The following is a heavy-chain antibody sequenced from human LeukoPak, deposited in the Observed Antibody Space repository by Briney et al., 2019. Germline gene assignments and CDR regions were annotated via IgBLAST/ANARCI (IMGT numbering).Heavy chain of an antibody. Sequence: PSETLSLTCTVSGDSISSSSYFWGWIRQPPGKGLECIGSISYSGNTYYNPSLKSRVTISVDTSNNQFSLNLNSVTAADTAVYYCARPGYYGDYAFDYWGQGTLVTVSS. CDR3: ARPGYYGDYAFDY. V-gene: IGHV4-39*01. D-gene: IGHD4-17*01. CDR2: ISYSGNT. J-gene: IGHJ4*02. CDR1: GDSISSSSYF.